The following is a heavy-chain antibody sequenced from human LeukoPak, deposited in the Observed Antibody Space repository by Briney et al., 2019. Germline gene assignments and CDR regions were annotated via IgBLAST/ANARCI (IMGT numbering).Heavy chain of an antibody. CDR3: ARDNGIAVAGFDY. V-gene: IGHV3-66*01. D-gene: IGHD6-19*01. Sequence: GGSLRLSCAASGFTVSSNYMSWVRQALGKGLEWVSVIYSGGSTYYADSVKGRFTISRDNSKNTLYLQMNSLRAEDTAVYYCARDNGIAVAGFDYWGQGTLVTVSS. J-gene: IGHJ4*02. CDR1: GFTVSSNY. CDR2: IYSGGST.